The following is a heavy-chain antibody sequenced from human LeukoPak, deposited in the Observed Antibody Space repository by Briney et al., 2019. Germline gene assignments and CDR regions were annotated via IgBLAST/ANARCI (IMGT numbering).Heavy chain of an antibody. CDR1: GYTFTSYG. V-gene: IGHV1-18*01. CDR3: ARDTMVRGVITVDI. D-gene: IGHD3-10*01. CDR2: ISAYNGNT. Sequence: ASVKVFCKASGYTFTSYGISWVRQAPGQGLEWMGWISAYNGNTNFAQKLQGRVTMTTDTSTSTAYMELRSLRSDDTAVYYCARDTMVRGVITVDIWGQGTMVTVSS. J-gene: IGHJ3*02.